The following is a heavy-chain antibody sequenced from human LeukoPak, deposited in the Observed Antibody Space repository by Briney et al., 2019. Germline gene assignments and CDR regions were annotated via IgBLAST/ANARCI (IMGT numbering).Heavy chain of an antibody. CDR2: IKQDGSEK. J-gene: IGHJ6*03. V-gene: IGHV3-7*01. Sequence: GGSLRLSCAASGFTFSSYWMSWVRQAPGKGLEWVANIKQDGSEKYYVDSVKGRFTISRDNAKNSLYLQMNFLRAEDTAVYYCARVRKDYYYYYMDVWGKGTTVTVSS. CDR3: ARVRKDYYYYYMDV. CDR1: GFTFSSYW.